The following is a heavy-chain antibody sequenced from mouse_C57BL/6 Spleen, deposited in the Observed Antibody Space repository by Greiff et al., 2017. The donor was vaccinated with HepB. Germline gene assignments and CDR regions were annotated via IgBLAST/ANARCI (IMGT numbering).Heavy chain of an antibody. D-gene: IGHD1-1*01. CDR1: GFTFSSYA. Sequence: DVKLVESGGGLVKPGGSLKLSCAASGFTFSSYAMSWVRQTPEKRLEWVATISDGGSYTYYPDNVKGRFTISRDNAKNNLYLQMSHLKSEDTAMYYCARERVLRYFDYWGQGTTLTVSS. J-gene: IGHJ2*01. CDR2: ISDGGSYT. CDR3: ARERVLRYFDY. V-gene: IGHV5-4*01.